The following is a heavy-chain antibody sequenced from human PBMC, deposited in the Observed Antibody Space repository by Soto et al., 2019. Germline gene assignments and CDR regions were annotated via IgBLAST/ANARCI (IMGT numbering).Heavy chain of an antibody. CDR2: INHSGST. V-gene: IGHV4-34*01. J-gene: IGHJ5*02. Sequence: KTSETLSLTCAVYGGSFSGYYWSWIRQPPGKGLEWIGEINHSGSTNYNPSLKSRVTISVDTSKNQFSLKLSSVTAADTAVYYCARGRLWFGQNWFDPWGQGTLVTVSS. CDR1: GGSFSGYY. D-gene: IGHD3-10*01. CDR3: ARGRLWFGQNWFDP.